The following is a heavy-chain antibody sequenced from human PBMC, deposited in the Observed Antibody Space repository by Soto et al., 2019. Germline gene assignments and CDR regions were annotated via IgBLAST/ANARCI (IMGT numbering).Heavy chain of an antibody. J-gene: IGHJ6*02. V-gene: IGHV1-18*01. CDR1: GYTFTRNG. CDR3: VKESHSQSWASRDV. Sequence: ASVKGSCKTSGYTFTRNGISWVRQAPGQGLEWMGWISPKSGSIKYAQKFQGRVIMTTDTSTSTAYMELRSLRSDDTAVYYCVKESHSQSWASRDVCGPGTTVSVS. D-gene: IGHD1-26*01. CDR2: ISPKSGSI.